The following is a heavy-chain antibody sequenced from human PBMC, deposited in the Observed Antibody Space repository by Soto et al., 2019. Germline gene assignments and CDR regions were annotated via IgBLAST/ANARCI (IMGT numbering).Heavy chain of an antibody. CDR1: GFSFSNYW. J-gene: IGHJ4*02. CDR3: ARDPSGSSSFIDY. D-gene: IGHD6-13*01. V-gene: IGHV3-74*01. Sequence: GGSLRLSCAASGFSFSNYWMHWVRQAPGKGLVWVSRINSDGSITNFADSVRGRFTISRDNAKNTLYLQMNSLRAEDTAVYYCARDPSGSSSFIDYWGQGTLVTVSS. CDR2: INSDGSIT.